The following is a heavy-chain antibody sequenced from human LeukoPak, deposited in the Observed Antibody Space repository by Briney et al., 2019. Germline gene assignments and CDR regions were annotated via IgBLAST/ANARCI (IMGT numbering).Heavy chain of an antibody. CDR2: IYTSGST. V-gene: IGHV4-4*07. CDR1: GGSISSYY. J-gene: IGHJ4*02. CDR3: AGHDSSGYYTGLLDY. D-gene: IGHD3-22*01. Sequence: TSETLSLTCTVSGGSISSYYWSWIRQPAGKGLEWIGRIYTSGSTNYNPSLKSRVTMSVDTSKNQFSLKLSSVTAADTAVYYCAGHDSSGYYTGLLDYWGQGTLVTVSS.